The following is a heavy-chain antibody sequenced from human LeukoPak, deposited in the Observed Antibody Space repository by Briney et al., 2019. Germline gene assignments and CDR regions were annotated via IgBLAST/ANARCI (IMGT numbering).Heavy chain of an antibody. CDR2: INTNTGNP. CDR3: AREVIVVDPDAFDI. D-gene: IGHD3-22*01. Sequence: ASVKVSCKASGYTFTSYGISWVRQAPGQGLEWMGWINTNTGNPTYAQGFTGRFVFSLDTSVSTAYLQISSLKAEDTAVYYCAREVIVVDPDAFDIWGQGTMVTVSS. J-gene: IGHJ3*02. CDR1: GYTFTSYG. V-gene: IGHV7-4-1*02.